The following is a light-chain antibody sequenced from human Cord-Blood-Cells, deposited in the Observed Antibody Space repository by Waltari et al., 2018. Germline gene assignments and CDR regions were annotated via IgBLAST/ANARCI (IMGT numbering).Light chain of an antibody. CDR1: QSISSY. CDR3: QQSYSTPRT. CDR2: AAS. V-gene: IGKV1-39*01. Sequence: IQMNQSPSSLSSSVEDRVTITCRSSQSISSYLNWYQQKLGKAPKLLIYAASSLQSGVPSRFSGSGSGTDFTLTISSLQPEDFATYYCQQSYSTPRTFGQGTKLEIK. J-gene: IGKJ2*01.